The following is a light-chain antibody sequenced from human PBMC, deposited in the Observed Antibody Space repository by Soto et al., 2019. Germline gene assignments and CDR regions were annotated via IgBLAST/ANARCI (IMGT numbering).Light chain of an antibody. CDR1: RDISNY. V-gene: IGKV1-27*01. CDR3: QKYDTAPLT. Sequence: DIQVTQSPSSLCASLGDRVSITCRASRDISNYLAWYQQKPGQVPRLLVSGASTLHSGVPSRFSGSGSGTDFTLTITSLQPEDIATYFCQKYDTAPLTCGGGTKVDIK. CDR2: GAS. J-gene: IGKJ4*01.